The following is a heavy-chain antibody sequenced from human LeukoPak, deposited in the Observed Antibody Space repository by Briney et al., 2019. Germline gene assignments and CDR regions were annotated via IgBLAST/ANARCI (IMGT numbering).Heavy chain of an antibody. V-gene: IGHV3-23*01. Sequence: GGSLRLSCAASGFPFSSYAMSWVRQAPGKGLEWVSGISGNGGSTYYADSVKGRFTISRDNSKNTLYLQMNSLRAEDTAVYYCADLKGLLDYWGQGTLVTVSS. CDR3: ADLKGLLDY. CDR2: ISGNGGST. J-gene: IGHJ4*02. CDR1: GFPFSSYA.